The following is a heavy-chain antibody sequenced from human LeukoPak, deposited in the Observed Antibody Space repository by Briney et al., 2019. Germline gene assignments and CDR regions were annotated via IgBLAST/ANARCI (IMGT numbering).Heavy chain of an antibody. V-gene: IGHV4-34*01. CDR3: ARADYDFWSGYFY. CDR1: GGSFSVYY. CDR2: INHSGST. J-gene: IGHJ4*02. Sequence: PSETLSLTCAVYGGSFSVYYWSWIRQPPGKGLEWIGEINHSGSTNYNPSLKSRVTISVDTSKNQFSLKLSSVTAADTAVYYCARADYDFWSGYFYWGQGTLVTVSS. D-gene: IGHD3-3*01.